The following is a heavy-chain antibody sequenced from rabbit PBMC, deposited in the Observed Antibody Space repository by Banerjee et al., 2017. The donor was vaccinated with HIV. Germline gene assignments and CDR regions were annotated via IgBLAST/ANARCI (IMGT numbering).Heavy chain of an antibody. D-gene: IGHD2-1*01. CDR3: ARMTDFNL. J-gene: IGHJ4*01. CDR2: IDPVFGST. Sequence: QLKESGGGLVQPGGSLKLSCKASGFDFSSYYMSWVRQAPGKGLEWIGYIDPVFGSTYYASWVNGRFTISSHNAQNTLYLQLNSLTAADTATYFCARMTDFNLWGPGTLVTVS. V-gene: IGHV1S7*01. CDR1: GFDFSSYY.